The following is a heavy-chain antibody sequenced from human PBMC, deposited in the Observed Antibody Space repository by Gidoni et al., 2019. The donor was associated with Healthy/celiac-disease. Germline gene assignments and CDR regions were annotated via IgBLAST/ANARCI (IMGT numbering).Heavy chain of an antibody. D-gene: IGHD1-7*01. CDR3: ARELELTLPDY. J-gene: IGHJ4*02. CDR2: ISSSSSYI. Sequence: EVQLVESGGCLVKPGGSLRLSCSASGFTFSSYSMNWVRQAPGKGLEWVSSISSSSSYIYYADSVKGRFTISRDNAKNSLYLQMNSLRAEDTAVYYCARELELTLPDYWGQGTLVTVSS. CDR1: GFTFSSYS. V-gene: IGHV3-21*01.